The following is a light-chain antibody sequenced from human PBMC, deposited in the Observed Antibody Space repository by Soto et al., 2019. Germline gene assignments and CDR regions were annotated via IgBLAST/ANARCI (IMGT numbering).Light chain of an antibody. V-gene: IGKV3-15*01. J-gene: IGKJ4*01. Sequence: DIVMTQSPATLSVAPGERVTFSCRASQGVSRKLAWYQHKPGQAPRLLISGASTGATGIPARFSGSGSGTEFTLTISSLQSEDCAIYYCQEYHTWSITFGGGTKVEIK. CDR2: GAS. CDR3: QEYHTWSIT. CDR1: QGVSRK.